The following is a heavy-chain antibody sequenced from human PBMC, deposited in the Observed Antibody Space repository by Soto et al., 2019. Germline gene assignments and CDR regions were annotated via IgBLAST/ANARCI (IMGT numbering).Heavy chain of an antibody. CDR2: ISAYNGNT. CDR3: ARAQEAYYDILTGPDY. D-gene: IGHD3-9*01. Sequence: GASVKVSCKASGYTFTSYGISWVRQAPGQGLEWMGWISAYNGNTNYAQKLQGRVTITTDTSTSTAYMELRSLRSDDTAVYYCARAQEAYYDILTGPDYWGQGTLVTVSS. V-gene: IGHV1-18*01. CDR1: GYTFTSYG. J-gene: IGHJ4*02.